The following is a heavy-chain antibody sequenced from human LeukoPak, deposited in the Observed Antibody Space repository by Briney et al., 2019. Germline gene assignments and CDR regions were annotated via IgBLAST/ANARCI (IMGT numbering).Heavy chain of an antibody. CDR3: ARDSGYYYGSGSYYFDY. V-gene: IGHV4-4*07. CDR2: ICTSGST. D-gene: IGHD3-10*01. Sequence: SETLSLTGTVSGGSISSYYWSWIRQPAGKGLEWIGRICTSGSTNYNPSLKSRVTMSVDTSKNQFSLKLSSVTAADTAVYYCARDSGYYYGSGSYYFDYWGQGTLVTVSS. J-gene: IGHJ4*02. CDR1: GGSISSYY.